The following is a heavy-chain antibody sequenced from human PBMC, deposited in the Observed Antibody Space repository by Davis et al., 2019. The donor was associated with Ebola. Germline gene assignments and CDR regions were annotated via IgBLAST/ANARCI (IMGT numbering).Heavy chain of an antibody. J-gene: IGHJ5*02. CDR1: GYSFTSYW. CDR2: IHPGDSDT. CDR3: ARRGYSGYELVWFDP. D-gene: IGHD5-12*01. Sequence: GASLKISCTGSGYSFTSYWIGWVRQLPGKGLEWMGIIHPGDSDTRYSPSFQGQVTISADKSISTAYLQWSSLKASDTAMYYCARRGYSGYELVWFDPWGQGTLVTVSS. V-gene: IGHV5-51*01.